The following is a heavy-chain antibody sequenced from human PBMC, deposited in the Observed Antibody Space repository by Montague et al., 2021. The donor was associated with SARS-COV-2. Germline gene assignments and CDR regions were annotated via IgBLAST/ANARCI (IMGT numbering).Heavy chain of an antibody. Sequence: SETLSLTCAVSGDSISSSYWWNWVRQSPGKGLEWIGEIFHSGTTNYNPSLKSRITISVDKSRNQFSLRLSSVTAADTAVYYCARGRQHINMVVVVVTGGEYYFDFWGQGTLVAVSS. CDR1: GDSISSSYW. CDR2: IFHSGTT. V-gene: IGHV4-4*02. J-gene: IGHJ4*02. D-gene: IGHD3-22*01. CDR3: ARGRQHINMVVVVVTGGEYYFDF.